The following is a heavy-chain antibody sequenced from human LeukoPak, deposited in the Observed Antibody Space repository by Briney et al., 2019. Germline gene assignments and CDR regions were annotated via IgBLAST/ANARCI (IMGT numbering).Heavy chain of an antibody. V-gene: IGHV4-61*01. CDR1: GGSVSSGSYY. CDR3: ARDIYDILTGSIYGMDV. J-gene: IGHJ6*04. D-gene: IGHD3-9*01. Sequence: SETLSLTCTVSGGSVSSGSYYWSWIRQPPGKGLEWIGYIYYSGSTNYNPSFKSRVTISVDTSKNQFSLKLSSVTAADTAVYYCARDIYDILTGSIYGMDVWGKGTTVTVSS. CDR2: IYYSGST.